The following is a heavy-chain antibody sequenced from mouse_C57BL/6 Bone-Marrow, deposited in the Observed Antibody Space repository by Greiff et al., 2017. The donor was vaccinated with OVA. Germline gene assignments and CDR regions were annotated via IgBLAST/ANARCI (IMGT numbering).Heavy chain of an antibody. J-gene: IGHJ1*03. D-gene: IGHD1-1*01. CDR1: GYTFTDYY. CDR2: INPNNGGT. CDR3: ARSYYAGV. Sequence: EVQLQQPGPELVKPGASVKISCKASGYTFTDYYMNWVKQSHGKSLEWIGDINPNNGGTSYNQKFKGKATLTVDKSSSTAYMELRSLTSEDSAVYYGARSYYAGVWGTGTTVTVS. V-gene: IGHV1-26*01.